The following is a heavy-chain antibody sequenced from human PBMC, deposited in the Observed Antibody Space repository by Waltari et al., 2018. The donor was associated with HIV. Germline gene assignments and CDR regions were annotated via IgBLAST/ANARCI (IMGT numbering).Heavy chain of an antibody. D-gene: IGHD6-13*01. CDR1: GFTFDDYA. CDR2: SSWNRGSI. CDR3: AKSPAAGTETYFDY. J-gene: IGHJ4*02. V-gene: IGHV3-9*01. Sequence: EVQLVESGGGLVQPGRSLRLSCAASGFTFDDYAMHWVRQAPGKGMEWGSGSSWNRGSIGDADAVKGRFTISRDNAKNSLYLQMNSLRAEDTALYYCAKSPAAGTETYFDYWGQGTLVTVSS.